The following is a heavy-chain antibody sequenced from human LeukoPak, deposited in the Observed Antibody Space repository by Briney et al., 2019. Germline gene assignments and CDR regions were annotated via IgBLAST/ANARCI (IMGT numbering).Heavy chain of an antibody. Sequence: ASVKVSCKASGYTFTSYGISWVRQAPEQGLEWMGWISAYNGNTNYAQKLQGRVTMTTVTSTSTAYMELRSLRSDDTAVYYCARDLVTDTYWFDPWGQGTLVTVSS. CDR1: GYTFTSYG. D-gene: IGHD1-14*01. CDR3: ARDLVTDTYWFDP. CDR2: ISAYNGNT. J-gene: IGHJ5*02. V-gene: IGHV1-18*01.